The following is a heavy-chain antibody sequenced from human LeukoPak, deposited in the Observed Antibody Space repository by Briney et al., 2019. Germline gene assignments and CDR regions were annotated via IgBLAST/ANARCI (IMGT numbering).Heavy chain of an antibody. CDR3: ARVYCSGGSCSNWFDP. J-gene: IGHJ5*02. CDR1: GDSVSSNSAA. CDR2: TYYRSKWYN. Sequence: SQTLSLTCAISGDSVSSNSAAWNWIRQSPSRGLEWLGRTYYRSKWYNDYAVSVKSRITINPDTSKNQFSLQLNSVTPENTAVCYCARVYCSGGSCSNWFDPWGQGTLVTVSS. V-gene: IGHV6-1*01. D-gene: IGHD2-15*01.